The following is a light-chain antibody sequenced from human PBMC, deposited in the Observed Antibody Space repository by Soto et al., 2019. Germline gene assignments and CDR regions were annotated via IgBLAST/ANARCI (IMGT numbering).Light chain of an antibody. V-gene: IGKV3-20*01. Sequence: EIVLTQSPGTLSLSPGERDTLSCRASQSVDSRFLAWYQQKPGQAPRLLMYGASIRATGFPDRFSGSGSGTDFILSIRRLEPEDFAVYYCQPDDSSRTFGQGTKVDIK. J-gene: IGKJ1*01. CDR3: QPDDSSRT. CDR2: GAS. CDR1: QSVDSRF.